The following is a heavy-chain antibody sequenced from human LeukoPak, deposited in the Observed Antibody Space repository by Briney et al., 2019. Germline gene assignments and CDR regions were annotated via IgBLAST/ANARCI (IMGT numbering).Heavy chain of an antibody. D-gene: IGHD4-17*01. CDR3: ANEIRPNDY. V-gene: IGHV3-23*01. CDR1: DFDFTSHA. CDR2: ISISGTKT. J-gene: IGHJ4*02. Sequence: GGSLRLSCATSDFDFTSHAMTWVRQAPGKGLEWVSAISISGTKTYYGDSVKGRFIISRDNSKNTLYLQMNSLRGEDTAIYYCANEIRPNDYWGRGTLVTVAS.